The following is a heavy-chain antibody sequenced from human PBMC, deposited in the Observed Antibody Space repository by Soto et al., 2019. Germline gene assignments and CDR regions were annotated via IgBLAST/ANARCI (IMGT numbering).Heavy chain of an antibody. CDR1: GGSFDGYY. V-gene: IGHV4-34*01. D-gene: IGHD3-3*01. Sequence: SETLSLTCALYGGSFDGYYWSWIRQSPGKGLEWIGEIHHSGSTKYNPSLKSRVSLSVGTSTKQFSLKMTSMTAADRGVYYCARGVDSWSGYLFWGQGTPVTVSS. CDR2: IHHSGST. CDR3: ARGVDSWSGYLF. J-gene: IGHJ4*02.